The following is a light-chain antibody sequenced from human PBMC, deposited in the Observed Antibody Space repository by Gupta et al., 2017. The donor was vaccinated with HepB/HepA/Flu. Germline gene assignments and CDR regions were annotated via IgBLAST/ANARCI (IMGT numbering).Light chain of an antibody. Sequence: EIAMSQSPRTLSLSPGEGATLSCRTSQSVSSYYFAWCQQNSGQPPRLLIYATSNRAAGVPDRFRGSGSGTDFTLTITRLEPEDFAVYYCQQHASYPLFTFGHGTKVEI. J-gene: IGKJ3*01. CDR2: ATS. CDR1: QSVSSYY. V-gene: IGKV3-20*01. CDR3: QQHASYPLFT.